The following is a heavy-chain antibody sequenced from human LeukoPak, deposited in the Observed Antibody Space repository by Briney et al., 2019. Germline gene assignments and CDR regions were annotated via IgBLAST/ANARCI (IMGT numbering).Heavy chain of an antibody. J-gene: IGHJ5*02. V-gene: IGHV4-39*07. D-gene: IGHD3-22*01. CDR1: GASISSASYY. CDR3: ARGIAYYDSSGYYYPSWFDP. CDR2: INHSGST. Sequence: SETLSLTCTVSGASISSASYYWSWIRQPPGKGLEWIGEINHSGSTNYNPSLKSRVTISVDTSKNQFSLKLSSVTAADTAVYYCARGIAYYDSSGYYYPSWFDPWGQGTLVTVSS.